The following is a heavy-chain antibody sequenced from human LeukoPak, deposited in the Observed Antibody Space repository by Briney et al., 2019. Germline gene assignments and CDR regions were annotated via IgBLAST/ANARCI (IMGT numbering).Heavy chain of an antibody. Sequence: PGGSLRLSCAASGFPFSNHAMSWVRQPPGKGLEWVSAISNGNTYYADSVRGRFTISRDDSKSMVYLQMNSLRDEDTALYYCVREAGYCASVCLKSNWFDPWGQGTLVTVSS. CDR2: ISNGNT. J-gene: IGHJ5*02. CDR3: VREAGYCASVCLKSNWFDP. CDR1: GFPFSNHA. D-gene: IGHD2-21*02. V-gene: IGHV3-23*01.